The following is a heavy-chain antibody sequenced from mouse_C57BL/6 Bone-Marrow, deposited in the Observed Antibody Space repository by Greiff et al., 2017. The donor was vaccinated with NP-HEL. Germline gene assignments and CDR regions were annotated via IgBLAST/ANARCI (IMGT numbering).Heavy chain of an antibody. D-gene: IGHD1-1*01. CDR3: GRYATVPWYFDV. J-gene: IGHJ1*03. V-gene: IGHV1-80*01. Sequence: QVQLQQSGAELVKPGASVKISCKASGYAFSSYWMNWVKQRPGKGLGWIGQIYPGDGDTNYNGKFKGKATLTADKSSSTAYMQLRSLTSEDSAVYFWGRYATVPWYFDVWGTGTTVTVSS. CDR1: GYAFSSYW. CDR2: IYPGDGDT.